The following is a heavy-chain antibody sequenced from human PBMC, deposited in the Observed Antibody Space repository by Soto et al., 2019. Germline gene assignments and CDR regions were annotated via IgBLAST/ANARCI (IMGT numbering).Heavy chain of an antibody. V-gene: IGHV3-74*01. D-gene: IGHD6-25*01. J-gene: IGHJ1*01. Sequence: EVHLVESGGGLVQPGGSLRLSCTASGFIFSNYWIHWVRQAPGKGLVWVSRINNDGSSTDYVDSVKGRFTISGDNAKNTLYLHMNSLRAEDTAVDYCANRDVGAGYHHWGQGTLVTVSS. CDR2: INNDGSST. CDR3: ANRDVGAGYHH. CDR1: GFIFSNYW.